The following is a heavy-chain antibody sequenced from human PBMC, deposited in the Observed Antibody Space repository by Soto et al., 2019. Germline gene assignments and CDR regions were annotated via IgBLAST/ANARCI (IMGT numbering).Heavy chain of an antibody. Sequence: AGGSLRLSCVGSGFTFSSYEFNWVRQAPGKGLDWISYIGSNAIYYADSVKGRFTVSRDNGKDSVYLQMNSLRAEDTGVYYCARDPRSCSATSCSKGMDVWGQGTTVTVSS. V-gene: IGHV3-48*03. CDR3: ARDPRSCSATSCSKGMDV. D-gene: IGHD2-2*01. CDR1: GFTFSSYE. CDR2: IGSNAI. J-gene: IGHJ6*02.